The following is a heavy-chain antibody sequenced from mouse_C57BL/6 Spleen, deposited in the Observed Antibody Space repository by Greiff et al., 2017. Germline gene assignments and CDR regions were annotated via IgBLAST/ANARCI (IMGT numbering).Heavy chain of an antibody. CDR3: TRGGTTVVATEYFDV. CDR1: GYTFTDYE. CDR2: IDPETGGT. Sequence: VKLQESGAELVRPGASVTLSCKASGYTFTDYEMHWVKQTPVHGLEWIGAIDPETGGTAYNQKFKGKAILTADKSSSTAYMERRSLTSEDSAVYYCTRGGTTVVATEYFDVWGTGTTVTVSS. V-gene: IGHV1-15*01. J-gene: IGHJ1*03. D-gene: IGHD1-1*01.